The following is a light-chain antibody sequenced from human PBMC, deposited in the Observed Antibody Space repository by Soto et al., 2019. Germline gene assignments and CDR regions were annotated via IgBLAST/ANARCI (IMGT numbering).Light chain of an antibody. Sequence: QSVLTQPASVSGSPGQSITISCTGTSSDVGGYNYVSWYQQHPGKAPKLMIYEVSNRPSGVSNRFSGSKSGNTASLTISGLQAEDEGGYYCSSYISSSTNYVLGNGTKVT. CDR3: SSYISSSTNYV. J-gene: IGLJ1*01. V-gene: IGLV2-14*01. CDR1: SSDVGGYNY. CDR2: EVS.